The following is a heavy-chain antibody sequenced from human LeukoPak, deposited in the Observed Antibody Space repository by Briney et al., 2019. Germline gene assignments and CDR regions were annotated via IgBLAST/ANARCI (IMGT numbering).Heavy chain of an antibody. CDR2: INHSGST. V-gene: IGHV4-34*01. CDR1: GGSFSGYY. Sequence: SETLSLTCAVYGGSFSGYYWSWIRQPPGKGLEWIGEINHSGSTNYNPSLKSRVTISVDTSKNQFSLKLSSVTAADTAVYYCASGYCSGGSCYYMDVWGKGTTVTVSS. J-gene: IGHJ6*03. CDR3: ASGYCSGGSCYYMDV. D-gene: IGHD2-15*01.